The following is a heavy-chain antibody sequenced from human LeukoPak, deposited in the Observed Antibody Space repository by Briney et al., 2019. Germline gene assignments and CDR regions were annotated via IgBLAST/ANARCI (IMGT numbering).Heavy chain of an antibody. D-gene: IGHD3-22*01. J-gene: IGHJ4*02. Sequence: GGSLRLSCAASGFSFDDFAMHWVRHAPGKGLEWVSGITWNGGTIDYADSVKGRFTISRDNAKNSLYLQMNSLRAEDTALYYCTTDQDYYDSSGYFFDYWGQGTLVTVSS. CDR3: TTDQDYYDSSGYFFDY. V-gene: IGHV3-9*01. CDR1: GFSFDDFA. CDR2: ITWNGGTI.